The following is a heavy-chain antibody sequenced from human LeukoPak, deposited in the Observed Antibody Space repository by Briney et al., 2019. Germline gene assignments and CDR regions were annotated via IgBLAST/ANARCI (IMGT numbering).Heavy chain of an antibody. V-gene: IGHV3-21*01. D-gene: IGHD6-19*01. J-gene: IGHJ3*02. CDR2: ISSTSTYI. CDR1: GFTFSSFT. Sequence: SGGSLRLSCAASGFTFSSFTMNWVRQAPGKGLEWVSSISSTSTYIHYADSVKGRFTISRDNAKNSLYLQMNSLRAEDTAVYYCARRYSNGWYFVFDIWGQGTMVTVSS. CDR3: ARRYSNGWYFVFDI.